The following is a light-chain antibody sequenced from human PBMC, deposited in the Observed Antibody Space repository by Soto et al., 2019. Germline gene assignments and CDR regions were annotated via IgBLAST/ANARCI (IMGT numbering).Light chain of an antibody. V-gene: IGKV4-1*01. Sequence: DIVMTQSPDSLAVSLGESATITCKSSQSVLFTSNNKDFLAWSQQRPGQSPKLILFWASTRASGVPDRISGSGSGTDFTLTIVSLQAEDAAGYYCHQFYSSPPTFGQGTKVEIK. CDR1: QSVLFTSNNKDF. CDR2: WAS. CDR3: HQFYSSPPT. J-gene: IGKJ1*01.